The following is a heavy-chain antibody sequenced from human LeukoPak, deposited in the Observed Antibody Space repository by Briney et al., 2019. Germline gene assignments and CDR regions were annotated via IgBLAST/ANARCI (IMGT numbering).Heavy chain of an antibody. CDR1: GFTFSSYA. Sequence: GRSLRLSCAASGFTFSSYAMHWVRQASGKGLEWVAVISYDGSNKYYADSVKGRFTISRDNSKNTLYLQMNSLRAEDTAVYYCVRGAYSSSWLNFDYWGQGTLVTVSS. J-gene: IGHJ4*02. CDR3: VRGAYSSSWLNFDY. D-gene: IGHD6-13*01. V-gene: IGHV3-30*04. CDR2: ISYDGSNK.